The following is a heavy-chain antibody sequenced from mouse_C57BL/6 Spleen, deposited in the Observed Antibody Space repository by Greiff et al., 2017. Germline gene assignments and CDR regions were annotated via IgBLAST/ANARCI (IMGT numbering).Heavy chain of an antibody. Sequence: VQLQQSGAELVKPGASVKLSCTASGFNIKDYYMHWVKQRTEQGLEWIGRIDPEDGETKYAPKFQGKATITADTSSNTAYLQLSSLPSEDTAVYYCAYYYGSSYWYFDVWGTGTTGTVSS. V-gene: IGHV14-2*01. CDR1: GFNIKDYY. D-gene: IGHD1-1*01. CDR3: AYYYGSSYWYFDV. J-gene: IGHJ1*03. CDR2: IDPEDGET.